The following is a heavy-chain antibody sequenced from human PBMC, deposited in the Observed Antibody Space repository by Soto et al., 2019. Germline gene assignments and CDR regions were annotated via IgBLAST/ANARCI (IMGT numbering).Heavy chain of an antibody. Sequence: ASVKVSCKASGDTFTSYGISWVRQAPGQGLEWMGWISAYNGNTNYAQKLQGRVTMTTDTSTSTAYMELRSLRSDDTAVYSCAREFEVAPKRIAAHSYYYYGMDVWGQGTTVTVSS. V-gene: IGHV1-18*04. CDR1: GDTFTSYG. CDR2: ISAYNGNT. J-gene: IGHJ6*02. CDR3: AREFEVAPKRIAAHSYYYYGMDV. D-gene: IGHD6-13*01.